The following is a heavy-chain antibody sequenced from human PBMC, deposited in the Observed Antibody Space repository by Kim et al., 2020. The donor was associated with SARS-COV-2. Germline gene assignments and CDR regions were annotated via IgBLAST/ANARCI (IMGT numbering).Heavy chain of an antibody. J-gene: IGHJ4*02. V-gene: IGHV4-39*07. CDR1: GGSISSSSYY. CDR3: ARGGTAMVRSYFDY. Sequence: SETLSLTCTVSGGSISSSSYYWGWIRQPPGKGLELIGSIYYSGSTYYNPSLKSRVTISVDTSKNQFSLKLSSVTAADTAVYYCARGGTAMVRSYFDYWGQGTLVTVSS. D-gene: IGHD5-18*01. CDR2: IYYSGST.